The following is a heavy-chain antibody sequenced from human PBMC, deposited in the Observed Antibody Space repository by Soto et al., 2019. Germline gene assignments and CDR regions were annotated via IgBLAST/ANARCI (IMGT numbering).Heavy chain of an antibody. V-gene: IGHV3-15*07. D-gene: IGHD3-10*01. Sequence: EVQMVESGGGLVKPGGSLRLSCAASGFVFKNARMSWARQAPGRGLEWVGHIRSSAERGTTDYAAPVKGRFTISRDDSQNTLYLQMNSLKTEDPAVYFCYHYGSGSYSTDYWGQGTLVTVSS. J-gene: IGHJ4*02. CDR3: YHYGSGSYSTDY. CDR2: IRSSAERGTT. CDR1: GFVFKNAR.